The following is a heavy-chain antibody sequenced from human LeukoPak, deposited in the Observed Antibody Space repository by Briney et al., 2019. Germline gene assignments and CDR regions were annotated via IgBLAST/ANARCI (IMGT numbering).Heavy chain of an antibody. J-gene: IGHJ4*02. Sequence: KPSETLSVTCIVSGGSFTASSYYWGWVRQPPGKGLEWIGSIYYSGSTFYNPSLKSRLTISIDRTKPQFSLSLSSVTAADTAIYYCARVYGDYSTVAFWGQGTLVTVSS. CDR3: ARVYGDYSTVAF. D-gene: IGHD2-15*01. V-gene: IGHV4-39*07. CDR1: GGSFTASSYY. CDR2: IYYSGST.